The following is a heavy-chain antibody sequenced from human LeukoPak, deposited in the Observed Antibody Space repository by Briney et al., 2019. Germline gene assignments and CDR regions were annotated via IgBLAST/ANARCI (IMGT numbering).Heavy chain of an antibody. CDR3: ARERGRGRDSPWFDY. Sequence: GGSLRLSCAASGFTFSSYWMHWVRQAPGKGLLWVPRINSDGSSTSYADSVKGRFTISRDNAKNTLYLQMNSLRAEDTAVYYCARERGRGRDSPWFDYWGQGTLVTVSS. D-gene: IGHD1-26*01. CDR1: GFTFSSYW. J-gene: IGHJ4*02. CDR2: INSDGSST. V-gene: IGHV3-74*01.